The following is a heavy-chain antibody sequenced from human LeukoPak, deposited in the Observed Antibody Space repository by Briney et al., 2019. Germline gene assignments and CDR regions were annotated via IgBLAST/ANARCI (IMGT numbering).Heavy chain of an antibody. D-gene: IGHD3-22*01. J-gene: IGHJ5*02. Sequence: ASVKVSFKASGYTFTGYYMHWVRQAPGQGLEWMGWINPNSGGTNYAQKFQGRVTMTRDTSISTAYMELSRLRSDDTAVYYCARARKYYYDSSVAFDPWGQGTLVTVSS. CDR2: INPNSGGT. V-gene: IGHV1-2*02. CDR1: GYTFTGYY. CDR3: ARARKYYYDSSVAFDP.